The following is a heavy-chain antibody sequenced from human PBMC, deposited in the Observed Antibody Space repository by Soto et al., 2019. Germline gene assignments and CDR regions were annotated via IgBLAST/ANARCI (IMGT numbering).Heavy chain of an antibody. CDR2: ISAYNGNK. CDR3: ASGVRYDILTGYYTFDY. J-gene: IGHJ4*02. D-gene: IGHD3-9*01. CDR1: GYTFTSYG. V-gene: IGHV1-18*01. Sequence: ASVKVSCKASGYTFTSYGISWVRQAPGQGHEWMGWISAYNGNKNYAQKLQGRVTMTTDTSTSTAYMELRSLRSDDTAVYYCASGVRYDILTGYYTFDYWGQVTLVTVSS.